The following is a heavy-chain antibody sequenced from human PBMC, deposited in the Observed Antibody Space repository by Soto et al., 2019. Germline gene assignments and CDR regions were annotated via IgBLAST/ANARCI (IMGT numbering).Heavy chain of an antibody. CDR3: ALSSYSSSSAAPYYYYGMDV. CDR1: GFTFSSYA. J-gene: IGHJ6*02. D-gene: IGHD6-6*01. CDR2: ISGSGGST. Sequence: PGGSLRLSCAASGFTFSSYAMTWVRQAPGKGLEWVSGISGSGGSTYYADSVKGRFTISRDNSKNTLYLQMNSLRAEGTAVYYCALSSYSSSSAAPYYYYGMDVWGQGTTVTVSS. V-gene: IGHV3-23*01.